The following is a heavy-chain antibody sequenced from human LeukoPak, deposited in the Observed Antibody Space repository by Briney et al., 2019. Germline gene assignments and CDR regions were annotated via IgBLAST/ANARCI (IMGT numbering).Heavy chain of an antibody. CDR3: ARGGYDSPAFDI. V-gene: IGHV4-31*03. Sequence: SETLSLTCTVSGGSISSGGYSWSWIRQHPGKGLEWIGYIYYSGSTYSNPSLKSRVTISVDTSKNQFSLKLSSVTAADTAVYYCARGGYDSPAFDIWGQGTMVTVSS. J-gene: IGHJ3*02. CDR1: GGSISSGGYS. CDR2: IYYSGST. D-gene: IGHD5-12*01.